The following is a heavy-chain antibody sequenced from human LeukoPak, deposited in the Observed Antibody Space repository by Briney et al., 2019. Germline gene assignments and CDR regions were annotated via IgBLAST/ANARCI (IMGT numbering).Heavy chain of an antibody. J-gene: IGHJ4*02. Sequence: GRSLRLSCAASGFTFSSYGMHWVRQAPGKGLEWVAVIWYDGSNKYYADSVKGRFTISRDNSKNTLYLQMSSLRAEDTAVYYCARDPFNDYGDYVGYWGQGTLVTVSS. D-gene: IGHD4-17*01. V-gene: IGHV3-33*01. CDR1: GFTFSSYG. CDR3: ARDPFNDYGDYVGY. CDR2: IWYDGSNK.